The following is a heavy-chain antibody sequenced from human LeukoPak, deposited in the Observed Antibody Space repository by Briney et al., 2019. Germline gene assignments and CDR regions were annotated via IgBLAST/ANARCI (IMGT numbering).Heavy chain of an antibody. Sequence: GGSLRLSCAASGFTFSSYGMHWVRQAPGKGLEWVAVVWYDGSKKYSAGSVKGRITISRDDSKNTLYLQMNSLRAEDTAVYYCARGVGYYDSSGTIDYWGQGTLVTVSS. CDR3: ARGVGYYDSSGTIDY. CDR1: GFTFSSYG. D-gene: IGHD3-22*01. V-gene: IGHV3-33*01. J-gene: IGHJ4*02. CDR2: VWYDGSKK.